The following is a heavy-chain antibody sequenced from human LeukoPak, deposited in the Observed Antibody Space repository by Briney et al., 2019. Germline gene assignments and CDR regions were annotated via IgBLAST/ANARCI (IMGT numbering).Heavy chain of an antibody. Sequence: TXSXTCXVXGGSIXSGGYYWSWIRQHPGKGLEWIGYIYYSGSTYYNPSLKSRVTISVYTSKNQFSLKLSSVTAADTAVYYCARDRGGLGGYYDSSGYLDYWGQGTLVTVSS. CDR3: ARDRGGLGGYYDSSGYLDY. D-gene: IGHD3-22*01. J-gene: IGHJ4*02. V-gene: IGHV4-31*03. CDR2: IYYSGST. CDR1: GGSIXSGGYY.